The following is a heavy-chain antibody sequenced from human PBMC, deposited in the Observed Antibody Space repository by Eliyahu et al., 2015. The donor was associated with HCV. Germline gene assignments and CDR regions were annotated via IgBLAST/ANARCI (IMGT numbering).Heavy chain of an antibody. CDR2: VKSKSDGGTT. D-gene: IGHD2-8*02. J-gene: IGHJ6*02. V-gene: IGHV3-15*07. Sequence: EWVARVKSKSDGGTTDYAAPVRGRFIISRDDSRNILDLQMNSLRTEDSAVYYCSTYTVLRSTDYYAMDVWGQGTTVTVSS. CDR3: STYTVLRSTDYYAMDV.